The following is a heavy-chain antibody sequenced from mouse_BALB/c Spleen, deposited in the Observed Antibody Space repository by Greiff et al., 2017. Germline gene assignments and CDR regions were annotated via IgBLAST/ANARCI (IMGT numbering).Heavy chain of an antibody. CDR2: ISSGGGST. Sequence: EVKLAESGGGLVKPGGSLKLSCAASGFAFSSYDMSWVRQTPEKRLEWVAYISSGGGSTYYPDTVKGRFTISRDNAKNTLYLQMRSLKSEDTAMYYCARRGLRRSFDYWGQGTTLTVSS. V-gene: IGHV5-12-1*01. CDR3: ARRGLRRSFDY. D-gene: IGHD2-4*01. CDR1: GFAFSSYD. J-gene: IGHJ2*01.